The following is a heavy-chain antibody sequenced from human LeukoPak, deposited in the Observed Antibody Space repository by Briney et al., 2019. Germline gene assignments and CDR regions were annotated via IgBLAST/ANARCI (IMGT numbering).Heavy chain of an antibody. J-gene: IGHJ4*02. V-gene: IGHV1-69*13. CDR3: ARDRFKRLGELSSSHYFDY. D-gene: IGHD3-16*02. Sequence: SVKASCKASGYLFRTYGIMWVRQAPGQGLEWMGGIIPIFGTANYAQKFQGRVTITADESTSTAYMELSSLRSEDTAVYYCARDRFKRLGELSSSHYFDYWGQGTLVTVSS. CDR1: GYLFRTYG. CDR2: IIPIFGTA.